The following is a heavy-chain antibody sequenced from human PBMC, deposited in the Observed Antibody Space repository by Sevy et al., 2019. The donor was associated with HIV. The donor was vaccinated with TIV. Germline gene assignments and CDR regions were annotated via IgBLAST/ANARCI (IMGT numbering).Heavy chain of an antibody. CDR1: GGSISSGDYY. D-gene: IGHD5-18*01. Sequence: PLSLTCTVSGGSISSGDYYWSWIRQPPGKGLEWIGYIYYSGSTYYNPSLKSRVTISVDTSKNQFSLKLSSVTAADTAVYYCARAEWIQLWLEGGNWFDPWGQGTLVTVSS. V-gene: IGHV4-30-4*01. CDR2: IYYSGST. J-gene: IGHJ5*02. CDR3: ARAEWIQLWLEGGNWFDP.